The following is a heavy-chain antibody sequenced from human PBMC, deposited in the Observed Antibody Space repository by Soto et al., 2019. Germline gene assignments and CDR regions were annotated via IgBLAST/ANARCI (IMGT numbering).Heavy chain of an antibody. CDR2: LNIGTGNT. CDR1: GDTFTSYG. J-gene: IGHJ5*02. Sequence: QVQLVQCGAEVKKRGASVKVSCKTSGDTFTSYGIHWVRQAPGQGLEWLGWLNIGTGNTQYSPKVHDRVTLTRDTPASTAYLELGSLRSEDMGVYYCARDPLCGARCYVPWFDLWGQGPLVTLAS. V-gene: IGHV1-3*04. D-gene: IGHD2-15*01. CDR3: ARDPLCGARCYVPWFDL.